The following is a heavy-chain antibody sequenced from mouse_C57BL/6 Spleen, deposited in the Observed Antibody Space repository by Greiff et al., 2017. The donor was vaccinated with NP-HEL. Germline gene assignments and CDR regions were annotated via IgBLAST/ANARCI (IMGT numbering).Heavy chain of an antibody. V-gene: IGHV1-26*01. CDR3: VRIALVVGDAMDY. Sequence: VQLQQSGPELVKPGASVKISCKASGYTFTDYYMNWVKQSHGKSLEWIGDINPNNGGTSYNQKFKGKATLTVDKSSSTAYMELRSLTSEDSAVYYCVRIALVVGDAMDYWGQGTSVTVSS. D-gene: IGHD2-10*02. CDR2: INPNNGGT. J-gene: IGHJ4*01. CDR1: GYTFTDYY.